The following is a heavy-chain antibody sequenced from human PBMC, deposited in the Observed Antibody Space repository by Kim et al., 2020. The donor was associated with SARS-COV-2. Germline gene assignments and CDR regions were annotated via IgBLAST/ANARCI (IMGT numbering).Heavy chain of an antibody. D-gene: IGHD5-18*01. CDR2: IYWDDDK. Sequence: SGPTLVNPTQTLTLTCTFSGFSLSTSGVGVGWIRQPPGKALEWLALIYWDDDKRYSPSLKSRLTITKDTSKNQVVLTMTNMDPVDTATYYCAHRRLGGYSYGYWFDPWGQGTLVTVSS. CDR3: AHRRLGGYSYGYWFDP. CDR1: GFSLSTSGVG. V-gene: IGHV2-5*02. J-gene: IGHJ5*02.